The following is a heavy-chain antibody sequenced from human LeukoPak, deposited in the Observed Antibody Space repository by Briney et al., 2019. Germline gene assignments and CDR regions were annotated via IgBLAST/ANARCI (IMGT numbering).Heavy chain of an antibody. CDR2: ISGSGYYT. Sequence: GGSLRLSCAASGFTFSTYAMSWVRQAPGKGLEWVSTISGSGYYTSYADSVKGRFTISRDNSKNTLYLQMNSLRAEDTAVYYCAKDLGGSGYPPLFDYWGQGTLVTVSS. V-gene: IGHV3-23*01. J-gene: IGHJ4*02. CDR1: GFTFSTYA. CDR3: AKDLGGSGYPPLFDY. D-gene: IGHD3-22*01.